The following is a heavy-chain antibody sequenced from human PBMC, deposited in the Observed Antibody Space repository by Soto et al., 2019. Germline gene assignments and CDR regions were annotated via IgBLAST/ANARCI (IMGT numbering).Heavy chain of an antibody. CDR3: AREGYCSGGSQCNWFDP. Sequence: GASVKLSCKDSGYTYTSNGISWVRQAPKQGLEWMGWISAYNGNTNYAQKLQGRVTMTTDTSTSTAYMELRSLRSDDTAVYYCAREGYCSGGSQCNWFDPWGQGTLVTVSS. CDR2: ISAYNGNT. V-gene: IGHV1-18*01. CDR1: GYTYTSNG. D-gene: IGHD2-15*01. J-gene: IGHJ5*02.